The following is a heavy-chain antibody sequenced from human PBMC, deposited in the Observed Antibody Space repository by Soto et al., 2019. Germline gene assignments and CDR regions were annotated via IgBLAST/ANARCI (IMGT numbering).Heavy chain of an antibody. CDR3: ARDHSLDSSGWYGSANSDY. CDR1: GYTFTSYY. Sequence: GGSLRLSCAASGYTFTSYYMHWVRQAPGQGLEWMGIINPSGGSASYAQKFQGRVTMTRDTSTSTVYMELSSLRSEDTAVYYCARDHSLDSSGWYGSANSDYWGQGTLVTVSS. CDR2: INPSGGSA. J-gene: IGHJ4*02. V-gene: IGHV1-46*03. D-gene: IGHD6-19*01.